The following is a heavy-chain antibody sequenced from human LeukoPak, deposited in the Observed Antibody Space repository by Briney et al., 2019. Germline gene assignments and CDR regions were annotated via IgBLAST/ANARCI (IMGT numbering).Heavy chain of an antibody. CDR3: ARDRAMVVGSSWYYDY. V-gene: IGHV3-33*01. CDR2: IWYDGSNK. D-gene: IGHD5-18*01. CDR1: GFTFSSYG. Sequence: GGSLRLSCAASGFTFSSYGMHWVRQAPGKGLEWVSLIWYDGSNKYYADSVKGRFTISRDNSKNTLNLQMNSLRAEDTALYYCARDRAMVVGSSWYYDYWGQGTLVTVPS. J-gene: IGHJ4*02.